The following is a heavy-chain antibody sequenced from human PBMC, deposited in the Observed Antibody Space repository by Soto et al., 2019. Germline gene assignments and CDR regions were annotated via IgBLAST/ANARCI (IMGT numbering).Heavy chain of an antibody. CDR3: ARVKDPEWGVTDDFDI. Sequence: PSETLSLTCTFSGCSISSGGYYWSWIRQHPGKGLEWIGYIYYSGSTYYNPSLKSGVTISVDTSKNQFSLKLSSVTAADTAVYYCARVKDPEWGVTDDFDIWGQGTMVTVSS. J-gene: IGHJ3*02. CDR2: IYYSGST. D-gene: IGHD1-26*01. V-gene: IGHV4-31*03. CDR1: GCSISSGGYY.